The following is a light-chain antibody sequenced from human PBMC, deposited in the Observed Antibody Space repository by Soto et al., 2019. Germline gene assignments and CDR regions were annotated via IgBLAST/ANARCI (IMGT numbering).Light chain of an antibody. V-gene: IGKV3-20*01. CDR1: QTVTSSHLAPY. CDR3: PQNGTSPYT. CDR2: GSF. J-gene: IGKJ2*01. Sequence: IVLTQSPDTLSLSPGERATLSCRASQTVTSSHLAPYLAWHQQKPGQAPRLLIYGSFSRATGIPDKFSGSASSTCFTVTMRSQEPEHIARYYCPQNGTSPYTFGQGTRLEIK.